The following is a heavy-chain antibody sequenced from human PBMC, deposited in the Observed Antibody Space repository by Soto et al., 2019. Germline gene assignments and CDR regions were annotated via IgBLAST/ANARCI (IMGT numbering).Heavy chain of an antibody. CDR3: AREYDYSTTTFLNY. V-gene: IGHV1-18*01. J-gene: IGHJ4*02. Sequence: QVQLVQSGAEVKKPGASVKVSCKASAYTFTRYGISWVRQAPGQGLEWMGWISAYNGNTNYAQKFQGRVPMTTDTTTSPDYMELRRLRSDDTAGYYCAREYDYSTTTFLNYWGQRTLVTVSS. D-gene: IGHD4-4*01. CDR2: ISAYNGNT. CDR1: AYTFTRYG.